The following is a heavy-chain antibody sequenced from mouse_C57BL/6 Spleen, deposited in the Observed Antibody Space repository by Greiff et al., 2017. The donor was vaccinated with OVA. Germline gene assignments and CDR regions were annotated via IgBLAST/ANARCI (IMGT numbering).Heavy chain of an antibody. D-gene: IGHD1-1*01. CDR2: ISYDGSN. V-gene: IGHV3-6*01. J-gene: IGHJ2*01. Sequence: EVQLQESGPGLVKPSQSLSLPCSVTGYSITSGYYWNWIRQFPGNKLEWMGYISYDGSNNYNPSLKNRITITRDTSTNQLFLKLNSVTTEDTATYYCARGATVNDYWGQGTTLTVSS. CDR1: GYSITSGYY. CDR3: ARGATVNDY.